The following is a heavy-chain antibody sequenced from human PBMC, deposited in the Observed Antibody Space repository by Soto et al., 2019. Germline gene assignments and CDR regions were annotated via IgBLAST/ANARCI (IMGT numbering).Heavy chain of an antibody. CDR2: INAGNGNT. J-gene: IGHJ3*02. V-gene: IGHV1-3*01. D-gene: IGHD4-4*01. CDR3: ARTLTVTPAGHHI. CDR1: GYAFTSYA. Sequence: ASVQVSCKASGYAFTSYAMHWVRQAPGQRLEWMGWINAGNGNTKYSQKFQGRVTITRDTSASTAYMELSSLRSEDTAVYYCARTLTVTPAGHHIGGRETRVTVSS.